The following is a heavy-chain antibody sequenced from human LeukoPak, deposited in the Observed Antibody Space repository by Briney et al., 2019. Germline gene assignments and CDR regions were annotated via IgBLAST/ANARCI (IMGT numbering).Heavy chain of an antibody. CDR2: ISGSGGST. CDR3: AKGRASTSCYAIDY. J-gene: IGHJ4*02. CDR1: GFTFSSYA. Sequence: GGFLRLSCAASGFTFSSYAMSWVRQAPGKGLEWVSAISGSGGSTYYADSVKGRFTISRDNSKNTLYLRMNSLRAEDTAVYYCAKGRASTSCYAIDYWGQGTLVTVSS. V-gene: IGHV3-23*01. D-gene: IGHD2-2*01.